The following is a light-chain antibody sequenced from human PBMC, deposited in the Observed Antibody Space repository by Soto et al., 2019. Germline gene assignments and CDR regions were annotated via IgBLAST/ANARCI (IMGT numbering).Light chain of an antibody. CDR3: QQYGSSPPWT. CDR1: QSVSSSY. Sequence: EIVLTQSPGTLSLSPGESATLSCRASQSVSSSYLAWYQQKPGQAPRLLIYGASSRATGIPDRFSGSGSGTDFTLPISRLEPEDFAVYYCQQYGSSPPWTFGQGTKVEIK. J-gene: IGKJ1*01. CDR2: GAS. V-gene: IGKV3-20*01.